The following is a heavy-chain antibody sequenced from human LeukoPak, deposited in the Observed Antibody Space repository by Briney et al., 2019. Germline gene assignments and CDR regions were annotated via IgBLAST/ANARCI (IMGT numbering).Heavy chain of an antibody. D-gene: IGHD5-12*01. CDR2: IYYSGST. Sequence: SQTLSLTCTVSGGSTSSGDYYWSWIRQPPGKGLEWIGYIYYSGSTYYNPSLKSRVTISVDTSKNQFSLKLSSVTAADTAVYYCAREATYSGYANYGMDVWGQGTTVTVSS. CDR3: AREATYSGYANYGMDV. CDR1: GGSTSSGDYY. J-gene: IGHJ6*02. V-gene: IGHV4-30-4*01.